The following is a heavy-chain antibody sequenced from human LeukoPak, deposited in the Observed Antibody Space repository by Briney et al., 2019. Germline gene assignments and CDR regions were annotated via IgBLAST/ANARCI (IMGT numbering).Heavy chain of an antibody. CDR1: GDSFSGYY. CDR3: ARLAVGGINYNYYYMDV. J-gene: IGHJ6*03. Sequence: SSETLSLTCAVYGDSFSGYYWSWIRQPPGKGLEWNGEIKYSGNTNYNPSLKSRVTISVDKSKNQFSPKLTSMTPADPAVLFRARLAVGGINYNYYYMDVWGKGTTVTVSS. V-gene: IGHV4-34*01. D-gene: IGHD6-19*01. CDR2: IKYSGNT.